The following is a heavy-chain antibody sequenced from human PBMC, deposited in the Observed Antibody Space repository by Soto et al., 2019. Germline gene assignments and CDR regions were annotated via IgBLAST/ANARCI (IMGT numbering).Heavy chain of an antibody. CDR3: ARTLGKYNWFDP. CDR1: GGSISSYY. CDR2: IYYSGST. J-gene: IGHJ5*02. D-gene: IGHD3-10*01. V-gene: IGHV4-59*01. Sequence: PSETLSLTCTVSGGSISSYYWSWIRQPPGKGLEWIGYIYYSGSTNYNPSLKSRVTISVDTSKDQFSLKLSSVTAADTAVYYCARTLGKYNWFDPWGQGTLVTVPQ.